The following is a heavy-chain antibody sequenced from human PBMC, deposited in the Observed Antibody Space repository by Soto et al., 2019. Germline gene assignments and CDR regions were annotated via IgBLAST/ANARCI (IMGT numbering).Heavy chain of an antibody. CDR3: AKVSPMGYFFDF. Sequence: GGSLRLSCAASGFAFNTYSMHWVRQAPGRGLEWVAVISYDGSNKFYADSVKGRFTISRDNSKNTLYLEMNSLRGEDTAVYYCAKVSPMGYFFDFWGRGTLVTVSS. CDR2: ISYDGSNK. J-gene: IGHJ4*02. V-gene: IGHV3-30-3*01. CDR1: GFAFNTYS. D-gene: IGHD2-21*01.